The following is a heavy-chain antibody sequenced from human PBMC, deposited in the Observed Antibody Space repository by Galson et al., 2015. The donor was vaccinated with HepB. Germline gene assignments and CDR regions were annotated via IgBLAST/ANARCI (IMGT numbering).Heavy chain of an antibody. J-gene: IGHJ4*02. CDR2: ISSSSSSTI. CDR1: GFTFSSYS. V-gene: IGHV3-48*01. Sequence: SLRLSCAASGFTFSSYSMNWVRQAPGKGLEWVSYISSSSSSTIYYADSVKGRFTISRDNAKNSLYLQMNSLRAKDTAVYYCARDPNVGRYSFYYDSSGYYPYWGQGTLVTVSS. D-gene: IGHD3-22*01. CDR3: ARDPNVGRYSFYYDSSGYYPY.